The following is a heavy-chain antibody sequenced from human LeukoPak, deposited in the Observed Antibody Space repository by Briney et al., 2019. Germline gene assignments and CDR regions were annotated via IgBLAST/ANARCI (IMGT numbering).Heavy chain of an antibody. CDR2: VFYRRST. Sequence: PSETRSLTCTVSGGSVTSVRYYWSWIRQPPGKGREGLSYVFYRRSTNYSPSLERRVTISIPTSKNQFSPKLSSVTAEDTAVYYCAGAGDMWELPWFFDLWGRGTLVTVSS. D-gene: IGHD1-26*01. V-gene: IGHV4-61*01. J-gene: IGHJ2*01. CDR1: GGSVTSVRYY. CDR3: AGAGDMWELPWFFDL.